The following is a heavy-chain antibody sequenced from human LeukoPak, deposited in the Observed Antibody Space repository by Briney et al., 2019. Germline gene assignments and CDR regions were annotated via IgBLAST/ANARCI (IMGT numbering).Heavy chain of an antibody. J-gene: IGHJ6*03. CDR1: GFTFDDYG. CDR2: IRWNGSRT. CDR3: ARDPYSGSYGHLYYYYMDV. D-gene: IGHD1-26*01. V-gene: IGHV3-20*04. Sequence: GGSLRLSCAASGFTFDDYGMSWVRQPPGKGLEWDSGIRWNGSRTGYADSVKGRFTISRDNAKKSLFLQMDSLRAEDTAVYYCARDPYSGSYGHLYYYYMDVWGKGTTVTISS.